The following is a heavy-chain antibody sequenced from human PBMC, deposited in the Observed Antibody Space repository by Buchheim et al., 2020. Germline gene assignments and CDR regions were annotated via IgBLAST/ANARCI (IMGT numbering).Heavy chain of an antibody. D-gene: IGHD5-18*01. CDR3: AKEYSLDS. CDR1: GGSISSINW. V-gene: IGHV4-4*02. CDR2: ISQSRTT. J-gene: IGHJ4*02. Sequence: QVQLQESGPGLVKPSGTLSLTCAVSGGSISSINWWTWVRQPPGQGLEWIGEISQSRTTNYNPSLKSRVTISVDRSKNHFSLKLSSVTAADTAIYFCAKEYSLDSWGQGAL.